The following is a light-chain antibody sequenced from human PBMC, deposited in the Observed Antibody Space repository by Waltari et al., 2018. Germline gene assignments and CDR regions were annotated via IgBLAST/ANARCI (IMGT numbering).Light chain of an antibody. CDR2: HVN. Sequence: QSALTQPASVSGSPGQSITISCTGTSSDVGTYGYVSWYQQDPGKAPKLVIYHVNNRPSGISNRFSGSKPGDTASLTISGLQTEDEGYYYCSSYTSTTTYVVFGGGTKLTVL. CDR1: SSDVGTYGY. J-gene: IGLJ2*01. CDR3: SSYTSTTTYVV. V-gene: IGLV2-14*01.